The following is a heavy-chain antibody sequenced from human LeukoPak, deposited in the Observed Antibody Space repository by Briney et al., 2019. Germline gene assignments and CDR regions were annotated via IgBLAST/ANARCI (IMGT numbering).Heavy chain of an antibody. CDR3: AKEPGVAAAGKAYFDY. J-gene: IGHJ4*02. D-gene: IGHD6-13*01. V-gene: IGHV3-30*18. CDR1: GFAFSSYG. Sequence: PGGSLRLSCAASGFAFSSYGMHWVRQAPGKGLEWVAVVSYDENNRYYTDSVKGRFTISRDNSKNTLYLQMNSLRAEDTAVYYCAKEPGVAAAGKAYFDYWGQGTPVTVSS. CDR2: VSYDENNR.